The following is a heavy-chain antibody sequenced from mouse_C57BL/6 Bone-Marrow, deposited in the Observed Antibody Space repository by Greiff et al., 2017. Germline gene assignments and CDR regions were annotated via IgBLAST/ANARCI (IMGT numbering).Heavy chain of an antibody. V-gene: IGHV1-55*01. J-gene: IGHJ3*01. CDR2: IYPGSGST. CDR1: GYNFTSSW. CDR3: ARWPFAY. Sequence: VQLQQPGAELVKPGASVKMSCKASGYNFTSSWITWVKQRPGQGLEWIGDIYPGSGSTNYNEKFTSKATLTVDTSSSTVYMQLSRLPSEASAVYDSARWPFAYWGQGTLVTVAA.